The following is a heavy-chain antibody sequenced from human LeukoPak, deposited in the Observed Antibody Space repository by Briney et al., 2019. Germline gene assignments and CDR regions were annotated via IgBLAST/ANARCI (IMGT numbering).Heavy chain of an antibody. Sequence: GGFLRLSCAASGFTFSSYDMHWVRQATGKGLEWVSAIGTAGDTYYPGSVKGRFTISRENAKNSLYLQMNSLRAGDTAVYYCARDAGGYYYGSGQGAFDIWGQGTMVTVSS. V-gene: IGHV3-13*01. CDR2: IGTAGDT. CDR1: GFTFSSYD. J-gene: IGHJ3*02. D-gene: IGHD3-10*01. CDR3: ARDAGGYYYGSGQGAFDI.